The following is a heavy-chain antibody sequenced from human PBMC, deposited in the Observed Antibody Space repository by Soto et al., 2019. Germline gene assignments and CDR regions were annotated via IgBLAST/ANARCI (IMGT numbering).Heavy chain of an antibody. D-gene: IGHD5-18*01. V-gene: IGHV1-69*13. CDR3: ARRAMDTAIIRNYYYYGMDV. J-gene: IGHJ6*02. CDR2: IIPIFGTA. Sequence: SVKVSCKASGGTFSSYAISWVRQAPGQGLEWMGGIIPIFGTANYAQKFQGRVTITADESTSTAYMELSSLRSEDTAVYYCARRAMDTAIIRNYYYYGMDVWGQGTTVTVPS. CDR1: GGTFSSYA.